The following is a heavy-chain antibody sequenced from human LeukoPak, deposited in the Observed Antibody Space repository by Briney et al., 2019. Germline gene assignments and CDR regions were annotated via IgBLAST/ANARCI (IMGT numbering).Heavy chain of an antibody. CDR2: ISSSGSTI. V-gene: IGHV3-11*01. CDR1: GFTFSDYY. J-gene: IGHJ4*02. Sequence: PGGSLRLSCVASGFTFSDYYMSWIRQAPGKGLEWVSYISSSGSTIYYADSVKGRFTISRDNAKDSLFLQMNSLRAEDTAVYYCARREVVPAANFDYWGQGTLVTVSS. CDR3: ARREVVPAANFDY. D-gene: IGHD2-2*01.